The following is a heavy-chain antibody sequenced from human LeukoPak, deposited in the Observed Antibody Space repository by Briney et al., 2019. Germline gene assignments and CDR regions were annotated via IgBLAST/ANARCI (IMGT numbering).Heavy chain of an antibody. Sequence: SETLSLTCTVSGASVSTYYWTWIRQPPGKGLEWIGYIYYSGSTDYNPSLKSRVIMSVDTSKNQFSLKLSSVTAADTAVYYCARGGSSGYDPFDYWGQGTLVTVSS. CDR2: IYYSGST. D-gene: IGHD5-12*01. CDR1: GASVSTYY. J-gene: IGHJ4*02. CDR3: ARGGSSGYDPFDY. V-gene: IGHV4-59*02.